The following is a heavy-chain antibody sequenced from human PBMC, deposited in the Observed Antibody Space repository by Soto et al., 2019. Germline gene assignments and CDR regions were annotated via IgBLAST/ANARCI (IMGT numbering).Heavy chain of an antibody. D-gene: IGHD6-19*01. V-gene: IGHV4-61*01. Sequence: SETLSLTCTVSGGSVSSGSYYWSWIRQPPGKGLEWIGYIYYSGSTNYNPSLKSRVTISVDTSKNQFSLKLSSVTAADTAVYYCERGIGWYYCMDVWGQGTTVTVSS. CDR2: IYYSGST. CDR1: GGSVSSGSYY. CDR3: ERGIGWYYCMDV. J-gene: IGHJ6*02.